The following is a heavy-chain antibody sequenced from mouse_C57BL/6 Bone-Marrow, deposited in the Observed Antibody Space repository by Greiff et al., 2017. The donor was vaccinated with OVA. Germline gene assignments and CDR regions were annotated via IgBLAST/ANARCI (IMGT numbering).Heavy chain of an antibody. CDR3: ACVLPPYYAMDY. CDR2: IYPGSGST. J-gene: IGHJ4*01. CDR1: GYTFTSYW. Sequence: VKLQQPGAELVKPGASVKMSCKASGYTFTSYWITWVKQRPGQGLEWIGDIYPGSGSTNYNEKFKSKATLTVDTSSSTAYMQLSSLTSEDSAVYYCACVLPPYYAMDYWGQGTSVTVSS. V-gene: IGHV1-55*01.